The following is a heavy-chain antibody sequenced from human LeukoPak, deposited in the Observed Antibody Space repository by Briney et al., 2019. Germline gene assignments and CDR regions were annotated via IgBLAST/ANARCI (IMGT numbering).Heavy chain of an antibody. CDR3: AREGGGSGLWYYDL. J-gene: IGHJ2*01. V-gene: IGHV3-64*02. CDR1: GFTFSSYS. CDR2: IGGGGVTT. D-gene: IGHD1-26*01. Sequence: PGGSLRLSCAASGFTFSSYSMHWVRQAPGKGPEFVSVIGGGGVTTFYADSVKDRFTISRDNSKNTLYLEMGSLRAEDMAVHYCAREGGGSGLWYYDLWGRGTLVTVSS.